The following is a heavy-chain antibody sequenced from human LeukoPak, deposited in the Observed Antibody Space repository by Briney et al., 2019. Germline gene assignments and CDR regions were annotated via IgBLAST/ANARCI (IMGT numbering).Heavy chain of an antibody. D-gene: IGHD5-12*01. J-gene: IGHJ4*02. CDR1: GFTFSSYW. Sequence: GGSLRLSCAASGFTFSSYWMSWVRQAPGKGLEGVANIKQDGSEKNYVDSVKGRFTIFRDNAKNSLDLQMNSLRGEDTAVYYCARAGGYASSWAYWGKGTLVTVSS. V-gene: IGHV3-7*01. CDR3: ARAGGYASSWAY. CDR2: IKQDGSEK.